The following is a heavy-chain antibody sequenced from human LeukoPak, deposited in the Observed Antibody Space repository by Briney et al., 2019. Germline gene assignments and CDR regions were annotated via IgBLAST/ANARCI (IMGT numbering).Heavy chain of an antibody. D-gene: IGHD4-17*01. V-gene: IGHV3-48*02. J-gene: IGHJ4*02. CDR2: INRSSNSI. Sequence: GGSLRLSSAPPGFTSRGYIANWVRQAPGKGLEWGSYINRSSNSIDYADSVKGRFTISTDNAKNSLYLQMISLRDEDTAVYYCARDRDYAFDYWGQGTLVTVSS. CDR1: GFTSRGYI. CDR3: ARDRDYAFDY.